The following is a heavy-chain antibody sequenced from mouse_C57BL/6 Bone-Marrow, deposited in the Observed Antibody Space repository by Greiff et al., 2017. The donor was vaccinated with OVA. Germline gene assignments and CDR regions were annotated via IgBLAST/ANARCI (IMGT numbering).Heavy chain of an antibody. D-gene: IGHD4-1*02. CDR3: AREKSPTGTGFAY. CDR1: GYAFSSYW. Sequence: VNVVESGAELVKPGASVKISCKASGYAFSSYWMNWVKQRPGKGLEWIGQIYPGDGDTNYNGKFKGKATLTADKSSSTAYMQLSSLTSEDSAVYFCAREKSPTGTGFAYWGQGTLVTVSA. V-gene: IGHV1-80*01. J-gene: IGHJ3*01. CDR2: IYPGDGDT.